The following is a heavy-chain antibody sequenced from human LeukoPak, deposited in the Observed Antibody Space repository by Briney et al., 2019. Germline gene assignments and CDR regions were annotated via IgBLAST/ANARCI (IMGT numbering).Heavy chain of an antibody. CDR1: GGSISSSSYY. CDR3: ARQALTIFGVVTSNWFDP. D-gene: IGHD3-3*01. CDR2: IYYSGST. Sequence: PSETLSLTCTVSGGSISSSSYYWGWIRQPPGKGLEWIGSIYYSGSTYYNPSLKSRVTISVDTPKNQFSLKLSSVTAADTAVYYCARQALTIFGVVTSNWFDPWGQGTLVTVSS. J-gene: IGHJ5*02. V-gene: IGHV4-39*01.